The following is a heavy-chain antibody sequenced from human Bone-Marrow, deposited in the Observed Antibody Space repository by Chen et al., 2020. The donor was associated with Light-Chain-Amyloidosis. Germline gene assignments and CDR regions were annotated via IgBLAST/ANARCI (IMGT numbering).Heavy chain of an antibody. J-gene: IGHJ2*01. CDR3: ARESTRGQVLGESSGYAL. CDR1: GESSNDHY. V-gene: IGHV4-34*01. Sequence: QVQLQQWGAGQLKTSETLSLACGVYGESSNDHYWNWIRQPPGKGLEWIGEINHTGDTKYNPSVKSRVTISVDTSKNQFSLKLGSVIAADTAVYYCARESTRGQVLGESSGYALWGRGTLVTVSS. D-gene: IGHD3-22*01. CDR2: INHTGDT.